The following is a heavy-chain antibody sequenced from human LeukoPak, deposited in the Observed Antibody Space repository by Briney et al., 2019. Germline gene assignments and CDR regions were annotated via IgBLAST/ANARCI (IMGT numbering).Heavy chain of an antibody. CDR1: GGTFSSYA. CDR2: ITPIFGTA. D-gene: IGHD6-6*01. CDR3: AGEVDSSSGYFDY. J-gene: IGHJ4*02. Sequence: GASVKVSCKASGGTFSSYAISWVRQAPGQGLEWMGGITPIFGTANYAQKFQGRVTITADESTSTAYMELSSLRSEDTAVYYCAGEVDSSSGYFDYWGQGTLVTVSS. V-gene: IGHV1-69*13.